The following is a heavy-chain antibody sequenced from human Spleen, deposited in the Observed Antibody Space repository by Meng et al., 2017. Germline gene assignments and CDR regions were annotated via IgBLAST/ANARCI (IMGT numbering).Heavy chain of an antibody. CDR3: ARGRGWSSHIDY. Sequence: QVQLQQWGAGLLKPSETLSLTCAVYGGSFSDYYWSWIRQPPGKGLEWIGEINPSGSTNYNPSLKSRVTISVDTSKNQFSLKLSSVTAADTAVYYCARGRGWSSHIDYWGQGTLVTVSS. D-gene: IGHD2-15*01. CDR1: GGSFSDYY. CDR2: INPSGST. J-gene: IGHJ4*02. V-gene: IGHV4-34*01.